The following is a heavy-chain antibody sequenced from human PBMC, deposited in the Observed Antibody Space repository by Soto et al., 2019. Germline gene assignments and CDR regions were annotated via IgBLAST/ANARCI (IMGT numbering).Heavy chain of an antibody. J-gene: IGHJ6*04. CDR1: GFTVSNNY. CDR3: ARDVGV. V-gene: IGHV3-66*01. Sequence: EVQLVESGGGLVQPGGSLRLSCAASGFTVSNNYMSWVRQAPGKGLEWVSVIYSGGSTYYADSVKGRLTISRTNSKNTPYLQMDCLRAEATAVYYCARDVGVWGRGTTVTVSS. CDR2: IYSGGST.